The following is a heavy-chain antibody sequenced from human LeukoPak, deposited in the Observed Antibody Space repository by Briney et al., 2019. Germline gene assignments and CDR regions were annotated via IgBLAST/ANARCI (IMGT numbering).Heavy chain of an antibody. V-gene: IGHV3-43*02. CDR2: ISGDGDST. CDR1: GFTFDDYA. D-gene: IGHD6-13*01. CDR3: AKDSLEAAGNFGY. Sequence: GGSLRLSCAASGFTFDDYAMHWVRQAPGKGLEWLALISGDGDSTYYADSVKGRFTISRDNRKYSLYLQMNSLRTEDTAFYYCAKDSLEAAGNFGYWGQGTLVTVSS. J-gene: IGHJ4*02.